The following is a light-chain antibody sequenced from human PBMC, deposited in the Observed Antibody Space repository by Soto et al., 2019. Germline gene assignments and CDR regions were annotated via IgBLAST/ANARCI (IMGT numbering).Light chain of an antibody. Sequence: QSALTQPPSASGSPGQSVTISCTGTTTDVGGYDLVSWYQQHPGKAPKVIIYEVTKRPSGVPDRFFGSKSGSTASLTVSGLQAEDEAVYYCCSYTGGDTVVFGGGTKVTVL. CDR3: CSYTGGDTVV. CDR1: TTDVGGYDL. CDR2: EVT. J-gene: IGLJ2*01. V-gene: IGLV2-8*01.